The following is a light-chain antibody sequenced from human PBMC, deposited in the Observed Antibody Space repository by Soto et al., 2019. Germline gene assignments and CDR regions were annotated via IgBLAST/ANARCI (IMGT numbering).Light chain of an antibody. J-gene: IGKJ5*01. CDR1: QSISSY. CDR3: QQYNTYST. CDR2: DAS. V-gene: IGKV1-39*01. Sequence: NQITKSPSSVSASVGDRVPITFRASQSISSYLNWYQQKPGKAPKLLIFDASSLQSGVPARFSGSGSGTEFTLTISSLQTDDFATYYCQQYNTYSTFGQGTRLEIK.